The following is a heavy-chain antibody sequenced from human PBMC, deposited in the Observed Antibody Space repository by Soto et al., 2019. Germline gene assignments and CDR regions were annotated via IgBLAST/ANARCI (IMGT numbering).Heavy chain of an antibody. CDR3: AQIFGTASLREIYALDV. D-gene: IGHD3-16*01. Sequence: QVHLEQSGAELKKPGASVTVSCKASGYVFVDSYIHWVRQAPGQGLEWLGWINPKPGVTFSEETFRGRVNLTSHRSLSTAYIDLKSMRRDVTAVYYCAQIFGTASLREIYALDVCGQATTVTVSS. CDR1: GYVFVDSY. CDR2: INPKPGVT. J-gene: IGHJ6*01. V-gene: IGHV1-2*02.